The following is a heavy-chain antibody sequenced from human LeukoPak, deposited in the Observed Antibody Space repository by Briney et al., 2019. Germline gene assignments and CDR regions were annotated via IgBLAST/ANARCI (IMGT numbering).Heavy chain of an antibody. V-gene: IGHV1-8*03. J-gene: IGHJ5*02. CDR2: MNPNSGNT. D-gene: IGHD3-10*01. CDR3: ARGYYYGSGSRNWFDP. CDR1: GGTFSSYA. Sequence: ASVKVSCKASGGTFSSYAISWVRQAPGQGLEWMGWMNPNSGNTGYAQKFQGRVTITRNTSISTAYMELSSLRSEDTAVYYCARGYYYGSGSRNWFDPWGQGTLVTVSS.